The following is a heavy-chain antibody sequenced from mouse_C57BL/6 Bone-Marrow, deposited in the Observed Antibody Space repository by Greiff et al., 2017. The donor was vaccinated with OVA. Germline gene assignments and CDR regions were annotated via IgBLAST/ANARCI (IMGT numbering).Heavy chain of an antibody. V-gene: IGHV14-4*01. D-gene: IGHD1-1*01. Sequence: EVQLVESGAELVRPGASVKLSCTASGFNFTDDYMHWVKQRPEQGLEWIGWIDPENGDTAYPSKFQGKATITAAPSSNTADLQISSLTTEDTAVYYCTPDYYGRNPWGKGTTVTVSS. J-gene: IGHJ1*03. CDR3: TPDYYGRNP. CDR2: IDPENGDT. CDR1: GFNFTDDY.